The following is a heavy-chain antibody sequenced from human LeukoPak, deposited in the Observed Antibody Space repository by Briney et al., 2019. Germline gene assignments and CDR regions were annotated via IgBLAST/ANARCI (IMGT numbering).Heavy chain of an antibody. V-gene: IGHV3-23*01. J-gene: IGHJ4*02. CDR2: ISPSGGST. Sequence: GGSLRLSCAASGFTFSTYAMTWVRQAPGKGLEWVSAISPSGGSTYYADSVKGRFTISRDNSKNTLSLQMNSLRVEDTAVYYCAKEVMTWGVFDYWGQGTLVTVSS. CDR3: AKEVMTWGVFDY. CDR1: GFTFSTYA. D-gene: IGHD3-16*01.